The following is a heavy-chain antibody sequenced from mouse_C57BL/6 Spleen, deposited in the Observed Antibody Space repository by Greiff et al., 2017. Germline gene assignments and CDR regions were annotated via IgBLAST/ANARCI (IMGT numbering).Heavy chain of an antibody. CDR2: IWSGGST. V-gene: IGHV2-2*01. D-gene: IGHD4-1*01. CDR3: ARGGLTGTDWFAY. CDR1: GFSLTSYG. J-gene: IGHJ3*01. Sequence: VKLQESGPGLVQPSQSLSITCTVSGFSLTSYGVHWVRQSPGKGLEWLGVIWSGGSTDYNAAFISRLSISKDNSKSQVFFKMNSLQADDTAIYYCARGGLTGTDWFAYWGQGTLVTVSA.